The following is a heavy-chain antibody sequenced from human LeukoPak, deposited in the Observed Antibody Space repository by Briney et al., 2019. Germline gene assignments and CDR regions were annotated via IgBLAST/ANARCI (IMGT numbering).Heavy chain of an antibody. D-gene: IGHD2-15*01. V-gene: IGHV3-33*01. J-gene: IGHJ3*02. CDR3: ARGAYCSGGRCPGAFDI. CDR2: IWYDGSNK. Sequence: QPGRSLRLSCAASGFTFSSYAMYWVRQAPGKGLEWVTIIWYDGSNKNYADSVKGRFTVSRDNSKNTLYLQMNSLRAEDTAVYYCARGAYCSGGRCPGAFDIWGQGTMVTVSS. CDR1: GFTFSSYA.